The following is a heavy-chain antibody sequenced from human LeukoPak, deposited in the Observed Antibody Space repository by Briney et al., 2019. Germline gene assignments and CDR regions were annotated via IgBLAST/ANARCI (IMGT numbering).Heavy chain of an antibody. J-gene: IGHJ6*02. CDR2: LYKRGGHT. V-gene: IGHV3-23*05. Sequence: GGAPRLSCAGSWFTFYKYFISWVRPAPGEGVGGGSPLYKRGGHTYYAASAKGRFTIYRDNSKNTQYLQMNSLRAEDTAVYYCATSWGPDTSAFRWGRDGMDVWGQGTTVIVS. D-gene: IGHD3-16*01. CDR3: ATSWGPDTSAFRWGRDGMDV. CDR1: WFTFYKYF.